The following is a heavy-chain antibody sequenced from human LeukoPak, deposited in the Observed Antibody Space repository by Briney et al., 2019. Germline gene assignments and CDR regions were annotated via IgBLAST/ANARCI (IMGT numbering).Heavy chain of an antibody. CDR1: GFTFINAW. CDR3: TTGGYSGYDFPMGDAFDI. Sequence: GGSLRLSCAASGFTFINAWMAWVRQAPGKGLEWVGRIKAKAHGGTIEYAAPVKGRFTISRDDSKNTLYLQMNSLKTEDTAVYYCTTGGYSGYDFPMGDAFDIWGQGTMVTVSS. D-gene: IGHD5-12*01. J-gene: IGHJ3*02. CDR2: IKAKAHGGTI. V-gene: IGHV3-15*01.